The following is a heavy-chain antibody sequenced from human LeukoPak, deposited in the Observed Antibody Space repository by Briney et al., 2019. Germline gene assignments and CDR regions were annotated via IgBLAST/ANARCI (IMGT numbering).Heavy chain of an antibody. V-gene: IGHV1-69*01. CDR1: GGTFSSYA. J-gene: IGHJ5*02. Sequence: SVKVSCKASGGTFSSYAISWVRQAPGQGLEWMGGIIPIFGTANYAQKFQGRVTITADESTSTAYMELSSLRSEDTAVYYCARVRDYYGSGSSPLQRHNWFDPWGQGTLVTVSS. CDR3: ARVRDYYGSGSSPLQRHNWFDP. D-gene: IGHD3-10*01. CDR2: IIPIFGTA.